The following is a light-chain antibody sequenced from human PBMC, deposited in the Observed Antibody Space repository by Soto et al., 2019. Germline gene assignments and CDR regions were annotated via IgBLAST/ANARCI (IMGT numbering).Light chain of an antibody. Sequence: DVQMTQSPSSLSASVGDRITLTCRASQTIHSYLHWYQFKPGKAPQLLIQSASSLHSGVPSRFSGSGSGTHFTLIISSLQPEDSATYYCQQSYSTPRTFGQGTKVDIK. CDR2: SAS. CDR1: QTIHSY. CDR3: QQSYSTPRT. J-gene: IGKJ1*01. V-gene: IGKV1-39*01.